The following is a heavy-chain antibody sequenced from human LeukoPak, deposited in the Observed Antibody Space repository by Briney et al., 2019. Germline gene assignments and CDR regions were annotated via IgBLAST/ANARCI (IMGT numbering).Heavy chain of an antibody. CDR1: GGSISSYY. CDR2: IYYSGST. J-gene: IGHJ6*03. D-gene: IGHD2-8*02. CDR3: ARGPALVGYWYHYMDV. Sequence: SETLSLTCTVSGGSISSYYWSWIRQPPGKGLEWIGYIYYSGSTNYNPSPKSRVTISVDTSKNQFSLKLSSVTAADTAVYYCARGPALVGYWYHYMDVWGKGTTVTVSS. V-gene: IGHV4-59*01.